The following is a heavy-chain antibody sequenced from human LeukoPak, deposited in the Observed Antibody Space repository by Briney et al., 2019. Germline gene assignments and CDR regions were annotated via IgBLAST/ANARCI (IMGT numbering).Heavy chain of an antibody. CDR2: IYHSGST. V-gene: IGHV4-38-2*02. J-gene: IGHJ4*02. D-gene: IGHD6-19*01. CDR3: ARGDSGWYLGLGFDY. Sequence: PSETLSLTCTVSGYSLSNGFYWGWIRQPPGKGLEWIGSIYHSGSTYYNPSLKSRVTISVDTSKNQVSLKLRSVTAADTAVYYCARGDSGWYLGLGFDYWGQGTLVTVSS. CDR1: GYSLSNGFY.